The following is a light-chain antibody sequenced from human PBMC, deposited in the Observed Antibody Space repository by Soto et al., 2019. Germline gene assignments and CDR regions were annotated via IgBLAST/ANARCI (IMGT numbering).Light chain of an antibody. J-gene: IGKJ1*01. Sequence: ELVFTQSPGTLSLSPGERATLSCRASQSVSSSYLAWYQQKPGQAPRLLIYGASSRATGIPDRFSGSGSGTDFTLTISRLEPEDFAVYYCKQYGSSPWTFGQGTKVDIK. V-gene: IGKV3-20*01. CDR1: QSVSSSY. CDR2: GAS. CDR3: KQYGSSPWT.